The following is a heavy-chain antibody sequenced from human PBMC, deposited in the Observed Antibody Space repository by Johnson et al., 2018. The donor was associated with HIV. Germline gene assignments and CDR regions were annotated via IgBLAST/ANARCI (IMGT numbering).Heavy chain of an antibody. CDR1: GFTFSSFW. CDR3: ARGGGCGGDCYSGYDAFDI. CDR2: ISSDGSNN. Sequence: QVHLVESGGGLVQPGGSLRLSCAASGFTFSSFWMTWVRQAPGKGLEWVAVISSDGSNNYYADSVKGRFTISRDNSKNTLYLQMNSLRDEDTAVYYCARGGGCGGDCYSGYDAFDIWGQGTMVTV. J-gene: IGHJ3*02. V-gene: IGHV3-30*03. D-gene: IGHD2-21*01.